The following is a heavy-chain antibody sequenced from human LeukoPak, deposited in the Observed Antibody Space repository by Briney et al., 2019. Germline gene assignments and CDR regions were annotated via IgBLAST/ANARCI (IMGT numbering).Heavy chain of an antibody. CDR3: ARGPGSSGGAYVGDY. CDR2: IDGGGSST. J-gene: IGHJ4*01. D-gene: IGHD3-22*01. CDR1: GFTFSNQW. Sequence: PGGSPRLSCVASGFTFSNQWMHWVRQVPGKGLVWVSRIDGGGSSTSYADSVKGRFSISRDNGENTLYLQMNSLRVEDTAVYYCARGPGSSGGAYVGDYWGHGTLVTVSS. V-gene: IGHV3-74*01.